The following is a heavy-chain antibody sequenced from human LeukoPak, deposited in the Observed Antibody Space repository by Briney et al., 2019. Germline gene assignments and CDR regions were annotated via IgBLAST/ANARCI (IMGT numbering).Heavy chain of an antibody. J-gene: IGHJ6*02. CDR2: IYYNGNT. CDR1: DGSINSYY. Sequence: SETLSLTCSVSDGSINSYYWSWIRRPPGKGLEWIGYIYYNGNTNYSPSLKSRVTMSVDTSKNLFSLKVSSVTAADTAVYYCARGRSNYYGMDVWGQGTTVTVSS. D-gene: IGHD1-26*01. V-gene: IGHV4-59*01. CDR3: ARGRSNYYGMDV.